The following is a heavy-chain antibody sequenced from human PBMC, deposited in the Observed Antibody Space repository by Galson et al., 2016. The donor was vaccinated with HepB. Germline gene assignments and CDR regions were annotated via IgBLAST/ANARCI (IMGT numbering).Heavy chain of an antibody. CDR3: ARDTSLGGFDS. D-gene: IGHD3-16*01. Sequence: TLSLTCSVSGGSISNADVHWSWIHQHPERGLEWIGHIFYTGTSYYNPSLRSRVVLSVDTSRSPFSLIVRSVTAADTALYYCARDTSLGGFDSWGRGTLVTVSS. J-gene: IGHJ4*02. CDR1: GGSISNADVH. V-gene: IGHV4-31*03. CDR2: IFYTGTS.